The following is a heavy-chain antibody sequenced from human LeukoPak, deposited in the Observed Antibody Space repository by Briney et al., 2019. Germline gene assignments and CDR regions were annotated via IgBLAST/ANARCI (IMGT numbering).Heavy chain of an antibody. CDR1: GYTFTGYY. D-gene: IGHD5-12*01. J-gene: IGHJ4*02. V-gene: IGHV1-2*02. CDR3: ARGSRNSGYDLSYFDY. Sequence: GASVKVSCKASGYTFTGYYMHWVRQAPGQGLEWMGWINPNSGGTNYAQKFQGRVTMTRDTSISTAYMELSRLRSDDTAVYYCARGSRNSGYDLSYFDYWGQGTLVTVSS. CDR2: INPNSGGT.